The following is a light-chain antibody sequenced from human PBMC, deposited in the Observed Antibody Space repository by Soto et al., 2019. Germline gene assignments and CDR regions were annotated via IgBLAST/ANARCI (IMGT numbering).Light chain of an antibody. CDR1: QSIARF. Sequence: DIQMTQSPSSLSASVGDRVTISCRASQSIARFLNWYQQKPGKAPKLLIYASSTLQGRVPSSFTGSGSGTDFTLTISSLQPDDVATYFCQQSYSTPYTCGKGTKLDSK. CDR3: QQSYSTPYT. J-gene: IGKJ2*01. V-gene: IGKV1-39*01. CDR2: ASS.